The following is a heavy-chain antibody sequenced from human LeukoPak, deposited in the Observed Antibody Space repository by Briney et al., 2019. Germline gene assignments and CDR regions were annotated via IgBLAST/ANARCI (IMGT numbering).Heavy chain of an antibody. V-gene: IGHV3-30*04. CDR2: ISHDGSKE. D-gene: IGHD1-26*01. CDR3: ARERSSGSYYDH. Sequence: QPGGSLRLSCAASGFTSSNYAFHWVRQAPGKGLEWVAVISHDGSKEYYADSVEGRFTISRDNSKNTLYLQMNSLRREDTAVFSCARERSSGSYYDHWGQGTLVTVSS. CDR1: GFTSSNYA. J-gene: IGHJ4*02.